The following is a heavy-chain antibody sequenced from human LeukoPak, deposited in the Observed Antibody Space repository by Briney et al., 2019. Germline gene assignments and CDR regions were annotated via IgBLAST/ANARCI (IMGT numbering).Heavy chain of an antibody. J-gene: IGHJ4*02. D-gene: IGHD5-12*01. V-gene: IGHV3-23*01. Sequence: GGSLRLSCAASGFTFSIYAMSCVRQAPRKGLECVSAISGSGGRTYYADSVKGRFTISRDNSKNTLYLQMNSLRAEDTAVYYCAKDEGDSGYSGYDSRPSFDYWGQGTLVTVSS. CDR2: ISGSGGRT. CDR1: GFTFSIYA. CDR3: AKDEGDSGYSGYDSRPSFDY.